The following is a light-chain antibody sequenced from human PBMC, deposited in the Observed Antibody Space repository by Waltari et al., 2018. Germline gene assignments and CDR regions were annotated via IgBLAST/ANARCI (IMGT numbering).Light chain of an antibody. CDR1: SGHSSNV. CDR2: VNSDGSH. Sequence: QLVLTQSPSASASLGASVKLTCTLSSGHSSNVIAWLQQQPEKGPRYLMKVNSDGSHSKGAELPVRFPGSSSGAERYLTIASVQPEDEADYYCQTGGHGTWVFGGGTKLTV. V-gene: IGLV4-69*01. J-gene: IGLJ3*02. CDR3: QTGGHGTWV.